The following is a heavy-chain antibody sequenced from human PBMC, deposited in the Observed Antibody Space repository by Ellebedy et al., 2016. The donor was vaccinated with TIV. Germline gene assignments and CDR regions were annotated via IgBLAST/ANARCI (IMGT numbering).Heavy chain of an antibody. D-gene: IGHD1-7*01. CDR3: ARMTGATGPN. J-gene: IGHJ4*02. CDR1: GFTFSSYT. Sequence: GGSLRLXXAASGFTFSSYTMNWVRQAPGKGLEWVSSISGTSNYISYADSVKGRFTISRDNARNSLHLQMNSLRVEDTAVYYCARMTGATGPNWGQGTLVTVSS. CDR2: ISGTSNYI. V-gene: IGHV3-21*01.